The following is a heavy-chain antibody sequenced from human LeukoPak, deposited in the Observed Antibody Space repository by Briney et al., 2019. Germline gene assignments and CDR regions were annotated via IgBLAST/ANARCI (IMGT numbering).Heavy chain of an antibody. CDR1: GFTFSNYA. Sequence: PGGSLRLSCAASGFTFSNYAMSWVRQAPGQGLDWVSAISDSGVTAYYADSVKGRFTISRDNSKSTLYLQMNGLRAEDTAVYYCANLNAPYWGNFDYWGQGTLVTVSS. CDR2: ISDSGVTA. J-gene: IGHJ4*02. CDR3: ANLNAPYWGNFDY. V-gene: IGHV3-23*01. D-gene: IGHD3-16*01.